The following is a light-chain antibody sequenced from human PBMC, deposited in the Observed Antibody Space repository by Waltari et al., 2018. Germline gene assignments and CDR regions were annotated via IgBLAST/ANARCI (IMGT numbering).Light chain of an antibody. Sequence: IVLTQSPGTLSLSPGGRATLSCRASESVSVDYLAWYQQKPGQAPRLLIYDASTRATGVPDSFGGSGSGTDFTLTISRLEPEDFAVYYCQQYGSLPWTFGQGTKVAIK. CDR1: ESVSVDY. J-gene: IGKJ1*01. V-gene: IGKV3-20*01. CDR3: QQYGSLPWT. CDR2: DAS.